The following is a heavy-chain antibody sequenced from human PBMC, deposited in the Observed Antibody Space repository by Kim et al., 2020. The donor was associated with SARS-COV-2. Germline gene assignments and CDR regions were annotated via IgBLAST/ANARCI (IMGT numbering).Heavy chain of an antibody. J-gene: IGHJ4*02. Sequence: GGSLRLSCAASGFRFSNYEMNWVRQTPGKGLEWISYISSISRSIYYADSVRGRFTISRDNAKNSMYLQMNSLRAEDTAVYYCATPASTDGLYFDYWGRGTLVTVSS. CDR1: GFRFSNYE. CDR2: ISSISRSI. CDR3: ATPASTDGLYFDY. D-gene: IGHD6-19*01. V-gene: IGHV3-48*03.